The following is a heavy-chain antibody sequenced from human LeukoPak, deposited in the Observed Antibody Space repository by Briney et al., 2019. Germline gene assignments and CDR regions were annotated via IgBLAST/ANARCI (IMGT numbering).Heavy chain of an antibody. D-gene: IGHD6-19*01. J-gene: IGHJ4*02. Sequence: GGSLRLSCAASGFTFSSYSMNWVRQAPGKGLEWVSSISSSSSYIYYADSVKGRFTISRDNAKNSLYLQMNSLRAEDTAVYYCARGDFSIAVAALDYWGQGTLVTVSS. CDR1: GFTFSSYS. CDR3: ARGDFSIAVAALDY. CDR2: ISSSSSYI. V-gene: IGHV3-21*01.